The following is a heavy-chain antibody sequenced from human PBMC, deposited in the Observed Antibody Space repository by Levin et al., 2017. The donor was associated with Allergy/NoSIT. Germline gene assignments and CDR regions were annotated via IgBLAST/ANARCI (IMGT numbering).Heavy chain of an antibody. J-gene: IGHJ4*02. Sequence: ASVKVSCKPSGYTFSNYDITWVRQAPGQGLEWMGWISGYNGNTNYAQKVQGRVTMTTDTSTSTAYMELRSLRSDDTAVYYCTRGSGSSSSGLVYWGQGTLVTVSS. V-gene: IGHV1-18*01. D-gene: IGHD3-10*01. CDR3: TRGSGSSSSGLVY. CDR1: GYTFSNYD. CDR2: ISGYNGNT.